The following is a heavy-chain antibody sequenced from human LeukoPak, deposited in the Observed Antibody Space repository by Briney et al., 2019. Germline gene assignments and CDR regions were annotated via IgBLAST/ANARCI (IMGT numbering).Heavy chain of an antibody. CDR3: ARQSCSSTSCYVAYGMDV. D-gene: IGHD2-2*01. CDR1: GGSISSYY. V-gene: IGHV4-59*08. Sequence: PSETLSLTCTVSGGSISSYYWSWTRQPPGKGLEWIGYIYYSGSTNYNPSLKSRVTISLDTSKNQFSLKLSSVTAADTAVYYCARQSCSSTSCYVAYGMDVWGQGTTVTVSS. CDR2: IYYSGST. J-gene: IGHJ6*02.